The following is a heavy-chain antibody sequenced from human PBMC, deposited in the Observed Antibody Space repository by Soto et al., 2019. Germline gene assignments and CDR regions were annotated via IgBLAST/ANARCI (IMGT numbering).Heavy chain of an antibody. D-gene: IGHD2-8*01. CDR2: INPNSGGT. J-gene: IGHJ4*02. CDR3: ARIPILMVYAIFDY. V-gene: IGHV1-2*02. Sequence: ASVKVSCKASGYTFTGHYMHWERQAPGQGLEWMGWINPNSGGTNYAQKFQGRVTMTMDTSISTAYMELSRLRSDDTAVYYCARIPILMVYAIFDYWCQGTLVTVSS. CDR1: GYTFTGHY.